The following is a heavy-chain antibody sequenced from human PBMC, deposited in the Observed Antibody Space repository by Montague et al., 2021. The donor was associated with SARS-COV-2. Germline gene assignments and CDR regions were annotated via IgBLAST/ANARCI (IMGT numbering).Heavy chain of an antibody. CDR3: ARSGRITIFGVGLSNYYGMDV. D-gene: IGHD3-3*01. CDR2: IYYSGST. J-gene: IGHJ6*02. Sequence: SETLSLTCTVSGGSISSYYWSWIRQPPGKGLEWIGYIYYSGSTNYNPSLKSRVTISVDTSKNQFSLKLSSVTPADTAVYYCARSGRITIFGVGLSNYYGMDVWGQGTPVTVSS. V-gene: IGHV4-59*01. CDR1: GGSISSYY.